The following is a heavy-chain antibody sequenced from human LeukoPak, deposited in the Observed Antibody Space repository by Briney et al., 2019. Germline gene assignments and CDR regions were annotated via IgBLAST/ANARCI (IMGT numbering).Heavy chain of an antibody. CDR3: ARGSGEASFDP. CDR1: GYSFTAYY. J-gene: IGHJ5*02. CDR2: INPNSGGT. Sequence: ASVKVSCKASGYSFTAYYMHWVRQAPGQGLEWTGWINPNSGGTYYAQNFEGRVTMTSDTSIKTAYMELSRLTSDDTAVYYCARGSGEASFDPWGQGTLVTVSS. D-gene: IGHD1-14*01. V-gene: IGHV1-2*02.